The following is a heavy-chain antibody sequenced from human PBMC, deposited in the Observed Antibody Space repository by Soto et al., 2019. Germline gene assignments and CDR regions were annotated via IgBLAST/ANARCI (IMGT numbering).Heavy chain of an antibody. CDR2: IIPIFGTA. J-gene: IGHJ5*01. CDR3: VRSLGLNYENVGGGYRPWYWDS. CDR1: SSYS. V-gene: IGHV1-69*01. D-gene: IGHD3-16*02. Sequence: SSYSMCWPQHATGQGLGWIRGIIPIFGTANYAQKFQGRVTITADESTSTAYMELSSLRSEDTAVYYCVRSLGLNYENVGGGYRPWYWDSWG.